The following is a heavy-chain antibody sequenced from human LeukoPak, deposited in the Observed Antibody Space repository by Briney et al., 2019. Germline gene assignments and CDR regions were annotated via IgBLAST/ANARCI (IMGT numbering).Heavy chain of an antibody. CDR3: AKGSAAGRPYYFDY. D-gene: IGHD6-25*01. CDR1: GFTFSSYW. Sequence: GGSLRLSCAASGFTFSSYWMHWVRQAPGKGLVWVSHINSDGSSTNYADSVKGRFTISRDNAKNTLYLQMNSLRAEDAAVYFCAKGSAAGRPYYFDYWGQGTLVTVSS. V-gene: IGHV3-74*01. CDR2: INSDGSST. J-gene: IGHJ4*02.